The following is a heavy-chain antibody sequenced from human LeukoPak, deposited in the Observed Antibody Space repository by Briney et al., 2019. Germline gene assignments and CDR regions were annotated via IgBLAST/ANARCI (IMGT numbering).Heavy chain of an antibody. V-gene: IGHV3-30*04. D-gene: IGHD3-22*01. Sequence: GTSLRLSCAGSGFTFSGFAMHWVRQAPGKGLEWVAATSYHGRDKYYADAVSGRFTIFRDNSKNTLHLEMNSLRTDDTAVYYCTKERGGGARRINLMVGGYGPWGQGTQVTVSS. CDR1: GFTFSGFA. CDR2: TSYHGRDK. CDR3: TKERGGGARRINLMVGGYGP. J-gene: IGHJ5*02.